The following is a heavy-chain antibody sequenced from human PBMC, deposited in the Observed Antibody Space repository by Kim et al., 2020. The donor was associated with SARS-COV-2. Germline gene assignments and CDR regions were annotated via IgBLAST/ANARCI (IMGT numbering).Heavy chain of an antibody. J-gene: IGHJ4*02. V-gene: IGHV3-30*18. CDR2: ISYDGSNK. CDR3: AKKRGVDTAMVTENANYFDY. CDR1: GFTFSSYG. Sequence: GGSLRLSCAASGFTFSSYGMHWVRQAPGKGLEWVAVISYDGSNKYYADSVKGRFTISRDNSKNTLYLQMNSLRAEDTAVYYCAKKRGVDTAMVTENANYFDYWGQGTLVTVSS. D-gene: IGHD5-18*01.